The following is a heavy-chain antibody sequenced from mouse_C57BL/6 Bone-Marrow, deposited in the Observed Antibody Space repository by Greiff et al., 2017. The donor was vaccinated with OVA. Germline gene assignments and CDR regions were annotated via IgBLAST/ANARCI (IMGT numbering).Heavy chain of an antibody. V-gene: IGHV1-26*01. CDR2: INPNNGGT. Sequence: EVQLQQSGPELVKPGASVKISCKASGYTFTDYYMNWVKQSHGKSLEWIGDINPNNGGTSYNQKFKGKATLTVDKSYSTAYMELRSLTSEDTAVYYCARDGSSYDGYDITFDYWGQGATLSLSS. CDR1: GYTFTDYY. J-gene: IGHJ2*01. D-gene: IGHD2-3*01. CDR3: ARDGSSYDGYDITFDY.